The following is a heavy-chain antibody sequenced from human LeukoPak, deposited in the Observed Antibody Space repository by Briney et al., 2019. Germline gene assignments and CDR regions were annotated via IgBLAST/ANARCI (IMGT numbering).Heavy chain of an antibody. Sequence: PGGSLRLSCAASGFTFSSYGMHWVRQAPGKGLEWVAVISYDGSNKYYADSVKGRFTISRDNSKNTLYLQMNSLRAEDTAVYYCAKDPRYSSSWSYFDYWGQGTLVTVSS. J-gene: IGHJ4*02. V-gene: IGHV3-30*18. CDR3: AKDPRYSSSWSYFDY. CDR2: ISYDGSNK. CDR1: GFTFSSYG. D-gene: IGHD6-13*01.